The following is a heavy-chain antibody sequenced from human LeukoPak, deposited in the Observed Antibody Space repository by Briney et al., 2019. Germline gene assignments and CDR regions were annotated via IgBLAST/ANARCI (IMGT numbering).Heavy chain of an antibody. D-gene: IGHD1-26*01. CDR2: IYYSGST. V-gene: IGHV4-39*07. CDR1: GGSISSSSYY. J-gene: IGHJ3*02. Sequence: SQSLSLTCTVSGGSISSSSYYWGWIRQPPGKGLEWIGSIYYSGSTYYNPSLKSRVTISVDTSKNQFSLKLSSVTAADTAVYYCASSGSYLGAFDIWGQGTMVTVSS. CDR3: ASSGSYLGAFDI.